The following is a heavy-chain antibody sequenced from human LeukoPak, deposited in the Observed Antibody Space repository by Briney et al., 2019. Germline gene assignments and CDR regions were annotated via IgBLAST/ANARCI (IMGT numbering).Heavy chain of an antibody. CDR3: ARDNAAAGTAPFDP. CDR1: GYTFTGYY. V-gene: IGHV1-2*04. Sequence: ASVKVSCKASGYTFTGYYMHWVRQAPGQGLEWMGWINPNSGGTNYAQKFQGWVTMTRDTSISTAYMELSRLRSDDTAVYYCARDNAAAGTAPFDPWGQGTLVTVSS. CDR2: INPNSGGT. D-gene: IGHD6-13*01. J-gene: IGHJ5*02.